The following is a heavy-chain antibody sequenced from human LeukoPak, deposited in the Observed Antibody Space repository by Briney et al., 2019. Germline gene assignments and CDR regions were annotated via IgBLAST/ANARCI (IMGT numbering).Heavy chain of an antibody. CDR3: ARTHWKSATVTTKIVDY. J-gene: IGHJ4*02. V-gene: IGHV3-30*04. D-gene: IGHD4-17*01. CDR1: GFTFSSYA. CDR2: ISYDGSNK. Sequence: SGGSLRLSCAASGFTFSSYAMHWVRQAPGKGLEWVAVISYDGSNKYYADSVKGRFTISKDNCKNTLYLQMNSLRAEDTAVYYCARTHWKSATVTTKIVDYWGQGTLVTVSS.